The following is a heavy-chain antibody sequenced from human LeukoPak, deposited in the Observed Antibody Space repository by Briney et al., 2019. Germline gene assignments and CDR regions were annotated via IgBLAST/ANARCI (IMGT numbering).Heavy chain of an antibody. CDR3: AREASSSGYYFSTHAFDI. Sequence: GGSLRLSCAASGLTFSSYSMNWVRQAPGKGLEWVSYISSSSDTIYYADSVKGRFTISRDNAKNSLYLQMNSLRAEDTAVYYCAREASSSGYYFSTHAFDIWGQGTMVTVSS. CDR1: GLTFSSYS. D-gene: IGHD3-22*01. CDR2: ISSSSDTI. V-gene: IGHV3-48*01. J-gene: IGHJ3*02.